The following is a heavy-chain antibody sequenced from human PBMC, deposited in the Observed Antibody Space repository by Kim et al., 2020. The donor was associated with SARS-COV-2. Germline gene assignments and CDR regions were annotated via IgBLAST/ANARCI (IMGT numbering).Heavy chain of an antibody. V-gene: IGHV3-30*01. J-gene: IGHJ5*02. CDR3: ARTITASNWFDP. D-gene: IGHD3-10*01. Sequence: YYADSVKARFTISRDNSKNTVYLQMKSRRAEDTAVYYCARTITASNWFDPWGQGTLVTVSS.